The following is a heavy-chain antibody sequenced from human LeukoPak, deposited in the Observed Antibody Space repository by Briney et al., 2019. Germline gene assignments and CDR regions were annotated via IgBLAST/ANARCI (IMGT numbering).Heavy chain of an antibody. CDR3: ARETYYYDSSAGAWFDP. D-gene: IGHD3-22*01. CDR1: GGSISSYY. Sequence: SQTLSLTCTVSGGSISSYYWSWIRQPPGKGLEWIGYIYYSGSTNYNPSLKSRVTISVDTSKNQFSLKLSSVTAADTAVYYCARETYYYDSSAGAWFDPRGQGTLVTVSS. V-gene: IGHV4-59*01. J-gene: IGHJ5*02. CDR2: IYYSGST.